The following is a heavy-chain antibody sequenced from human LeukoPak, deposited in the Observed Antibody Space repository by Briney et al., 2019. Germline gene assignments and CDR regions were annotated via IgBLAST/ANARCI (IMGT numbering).Heavy chain of an antibody. CDR2: IRGGGGNT. CDR1: GFTFSSYA. CDR3: AKDGDIWRGELNWFDP. V-gene: IGHV3-23*01. D-gene: IGHD3-10*01. Sequence: GGSLRLSCAASGFTFSSYAMSWVRQAPGKGLEWVSTIRGGGGNTYYADSVKGRFTISRDISKNTLYLQMNSLRAEDTAVYYCAKDGDIWRGELNWFDPWGQGTLVTVSS. J-gene: IGHJ5*02.